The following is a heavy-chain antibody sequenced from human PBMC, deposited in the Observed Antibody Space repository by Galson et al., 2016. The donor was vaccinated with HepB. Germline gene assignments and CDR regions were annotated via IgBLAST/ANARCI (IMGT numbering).Heavy chain of an antibody. Sequence: SLRLSCAASGFTFSSYAMSWVRQAPGKGLEWVSAISSTGGSTYNADSVKGRFTISRDNSKNTLYLQLNSLRAEDTAVYHCAKEIDYGDYFNWFDPWGQGTLVTVSS. V-gene: IGHV3-23*01. J-gene: IGHJ5*02. CDR3: AKEIDYGDYFNWFDP. CDR1: GFTFSSYA. D-gene: IGHD4-17*01. CDR2: ISSTGGST.